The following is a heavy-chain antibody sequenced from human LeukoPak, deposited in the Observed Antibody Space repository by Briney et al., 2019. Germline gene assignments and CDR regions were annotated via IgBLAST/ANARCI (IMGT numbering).Heavy chain of an antibody. Sequence: XVAVISYDGSNKYYADSVKGRFTISRDNSKNTLYLQMNSLRAEDTAVYYCARDRGGSYFDYWGQGTLVTVSS. D-gene: IGHD1-26*01. V-gene: IGHV3-30-3*01. J-gene: IGHJ4*02. CDR3: ARDRGGSYFDY. CDR2: ISYDGSNK.